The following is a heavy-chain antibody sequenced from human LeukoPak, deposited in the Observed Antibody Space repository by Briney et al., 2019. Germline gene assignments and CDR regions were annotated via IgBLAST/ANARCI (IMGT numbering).Heavy chain of an antibody. CDR2: ISAYNGNT. J-gene: IGHJ6*02. V-gene: IGHV1-18*01. CDR3: AKDLVPREFYYYYGMDV. D-gene: IGHD3-10*01. Sequence: ASVKVSCKASGYTFTSYGISWVRQAPGQGLEWMGWISAYNGNTNYAQKLQGRVTMTTNTSTSTAYMELRSLRSDDTAVYYCAKDLVPREFYYYYGMDVWGQGTTVTVSS. CDR1: GYTFTSYG.